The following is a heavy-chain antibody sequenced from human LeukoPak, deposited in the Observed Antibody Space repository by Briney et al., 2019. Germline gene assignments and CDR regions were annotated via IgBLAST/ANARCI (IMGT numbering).Heavy chain of an antibody. J-gene: IGHJ5*02. V-gene: IGHV4-30-4*08. CDR1: GGSISSGDYY. CDR3: ARRRYSSSWYIWFDP. Sequence: SETLSLTCTVSGGSISSGDYYWSWIRQPPGKGLKWIGYIYYSGSTYYNPSLKSRVTISVDTSKNQFSLKLSSVTAADTAVYYCARRRYSSSWYIWFDPWGQGTLVTVSS. CDR2: IYYSGST. D-gene: IGHD6-13*01.